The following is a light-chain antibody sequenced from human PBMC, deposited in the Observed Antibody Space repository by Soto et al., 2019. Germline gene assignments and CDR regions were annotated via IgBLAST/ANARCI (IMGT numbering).Light chain of an antibody. CDR2: GAY. CDR1: QSVSDN. V-gene: IGKV3D-15*01. CDR3: QQYNDWPLT. Sequence: IAPTQAPATLSLPPGDRVALSCRASQSVSDNLAWYQQKPGQAARLLIYGAYIRATDITARFSGSGSGTEFSLTISSLQSEDFAVYYCQQYNDWPLTVGGGTQVEIK. J-gene: IGKJ4*01.